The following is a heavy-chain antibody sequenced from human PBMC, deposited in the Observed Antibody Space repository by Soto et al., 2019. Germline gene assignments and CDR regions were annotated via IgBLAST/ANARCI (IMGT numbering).Heavy chain of an antibody. Sequence: SLRLSCTASGFTFGDYAMSWFRQAPGKGLEWVGFIRSKAYGGTTEYAASVKGRFTISRDDSKSIAYLQMNSLKTEETAVYYCTRDAHGGGTGRYGMDVWGQGTTVTVSS. V-gene: IGHV3-49*03. CDR2: IRSKAYGGTT. CDR3: TRDAHGGGTGRYGMDV. CDR1: GFTFGDYA. D-gene: IGHD2-15*01. J-gene: IGHJ6*02.